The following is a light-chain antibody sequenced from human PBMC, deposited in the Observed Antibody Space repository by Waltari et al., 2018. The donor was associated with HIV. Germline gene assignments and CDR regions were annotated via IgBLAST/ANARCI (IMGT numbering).Light chain of an antibody. J-gene: IGKJ2*01. V-gene: IGKV1-39*01. Sequence: DIQMTQSPSALSASVGDRVTITCRSSQNIANSVNWYRQKVGEAPKPLVFAATTLQSGVPSRFSASGSGTEFTLTIASLEPEDFAMYFCQQTYSTPPYTFGQGTK. CDR3: QQTYSTPPYT. CDR2: AAT. CDR1: QNIANS.